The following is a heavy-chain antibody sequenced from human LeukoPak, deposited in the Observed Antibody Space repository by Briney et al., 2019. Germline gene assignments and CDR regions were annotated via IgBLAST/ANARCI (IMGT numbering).Heavy chain of an antibody. Sequence: PSETLSLTCTVSGGSISSSSYYWSWIRQPPGKGLEWIGSIYYSGSTYYNPSLKSRVTISVDTSKNQFSLKLSSVTAADTAVYYCARGVRYFDWLLYDSYFDYWGQGTLVTVSS. V-gene: IGHV4-39*01. J-gene: IGHJ4*02. CDR3: ARGVRYFDWLLYDSYFDY. D-gene: IGHD3-9*01. CDR2: IYYSGST. CDR1: GGSISSSSYY.